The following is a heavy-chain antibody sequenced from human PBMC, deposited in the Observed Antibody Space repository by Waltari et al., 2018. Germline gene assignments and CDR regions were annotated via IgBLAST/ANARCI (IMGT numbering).Heavy chain of an antibody. D-gene: IGHD6-19*01. J-gene: IGHJ4*02. CDR1: GFMFSAYE. V-gene: IGHV3-48*03. CDR3: ARMMPKYTSGWALDY. CDR2: ISVSGNRE. Sequence: EVYLVESGGGLEQPGGSLRLSCSASGFMFSAYEMNWVRQAAGKGLGGIAYISVSGNREYYADSVKGRFTISRDNARDLVFLQMYNLRAEDTALYYCARMMPKYTSGWALDYWGQGTLVTVAS.